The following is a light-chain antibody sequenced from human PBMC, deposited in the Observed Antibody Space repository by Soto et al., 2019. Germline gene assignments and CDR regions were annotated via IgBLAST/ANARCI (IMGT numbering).Light chain of an antibody. Sequence: QSVLTQPPSVSGAPGQRVTIFCSGSSSNIGNNAVNWYQQLPGKPPSDLIYYDDLLPSGVSKRFSGSKSGTSVSLAISGLQSDDEGDYYCASSYATLSGVVFGGGTKLTVL. CDR3: ASSYATLSGVV. CDR2: YDD. V-gene: IGLV1-36*01. J-gene: IGLJ3*02. CDR1: SSNIGNNA.